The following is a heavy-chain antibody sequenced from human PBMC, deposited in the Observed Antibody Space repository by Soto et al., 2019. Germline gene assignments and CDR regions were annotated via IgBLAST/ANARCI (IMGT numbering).Heavy chain of an antibody. Sequence: SETLSLTCAVYGGSFSGYYWSLIRQPQGKGLEWIGEINHSGSTNYNPSLKSRVTISVDTSKNQFSLKLSSVTAADTAVYYCAREGRWFGELFWDYYYYGMDVWGQGTTVTVSS. V-gene: IGHV4-34*01. CDR2: INHSGST. D-gene: IGHD3-10*01. CDR1: GGSFSGYY. CDR3: AREGRWFGELFWDYYYYGMDV. J-gene: IGHJ6*02.